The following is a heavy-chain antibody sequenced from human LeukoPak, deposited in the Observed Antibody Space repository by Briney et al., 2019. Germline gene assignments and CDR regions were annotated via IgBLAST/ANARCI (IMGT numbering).Heavy chain of an antibody. V-gene: IGHV3-74*03. CDR1: GFTFSSFW. CDR2: IKTDGSIT. CDR3: ARGNSWNCCY. J-gene: IGHJ4*02. Sequence: GGSLRLSCAASGFTFSSFWMHWVRQAPGKGLVWVSRIKTDGSITTYADSVKGRFTISRDNAKNSLYLQMNSLRAEDTAVYYCARGNSWNCCYWGQGTLVTVSS. D-gene: IGHD2-21*01.